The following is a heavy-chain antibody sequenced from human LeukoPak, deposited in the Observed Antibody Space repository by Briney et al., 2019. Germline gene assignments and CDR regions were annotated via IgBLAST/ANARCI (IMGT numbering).Heavy chain of an antibody. CDR1: GFTFSSYG. D-gene: IGHD6-19*01. Sequence: GGSLRLSCAVSGFTFSSYGMNWVRQAPGKGLEWVSYISSSSSIIYYADSVKGRFTISRDNAKNSLYLQMNSLRAEDTAVYYCARDSGYSSDLDYYYMDAWGKGTTVTVSS. J-gene: IGHJ6*03. CDR3: ARDSGYSSDLDYYYMDA. V-gene: IGHV3-48*01. CDR2: ISSSSSII.